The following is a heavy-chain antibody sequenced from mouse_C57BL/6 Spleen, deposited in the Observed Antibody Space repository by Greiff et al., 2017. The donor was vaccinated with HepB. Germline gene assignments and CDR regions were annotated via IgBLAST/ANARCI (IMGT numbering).Heavy chain of an antibody. CDR1: GYTFTSYW. CDR2: IHPYDSDT. D-gene: IGHD1-1*01. J-gene: IGHJ1*03. CDR3: AICSTQV. V-gene: IGHV1-74*01. Sequence: QVQLQQPGAELVKPGASVKVSCKASGYTFTSYWMHWVKQRPGQGLEWIGRIHPYDSDTNYNQKFKGKATLTVDKSSSTAYMQLSSLTSEDSAIYYWAICSTQVWGTGTTVTVSS.